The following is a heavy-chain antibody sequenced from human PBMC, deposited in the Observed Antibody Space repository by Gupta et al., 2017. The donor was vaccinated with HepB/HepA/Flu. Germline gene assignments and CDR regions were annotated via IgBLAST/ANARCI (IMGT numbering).Heavy chain of an antibody. Sequence: VQVVESGGGFVSPGGSLRLSCTASGFTIDKAWMSWVRQSPRKGLEYVGHIKSKSGGGTTDFAAPGRGRFTLSRDDSKNTLYLEMNNLTTDDTAVYYCTAFGWDYWGQGTLVTVSP. CDR2: IKSKSGGGTT. CDR1: GFTIDKAW. V-gene: IGHV3-15*01. D-gene: IGHD3-16*01. J-gene: IGHJ4*02. CDR3: TAFGWDY.